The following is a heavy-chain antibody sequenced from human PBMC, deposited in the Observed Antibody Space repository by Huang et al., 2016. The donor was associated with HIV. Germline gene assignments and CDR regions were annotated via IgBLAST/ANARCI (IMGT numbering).Heavy chain of an antibody. V-gene: IGHV4-39*01. Sequence: QLQLQESGPGLVKPSQNLSLTCTVFGGSVSSRNYSWAWIRHAPGKGLEWSGSIHHSGTAYYNRSLKGRVSMIVDKSKNQFSLEVTSATAADSAIYYGARQGGDCTSISCYLSWFDPWGQGTLVTVSS. CDR2: IHHSGTA. CDR1: GGSVSSRNYS. D-gene: IGHD2-2*01. J-gene: IGHJ5*02. CDR3: ARQGGDCTSISCYLSWFDP.